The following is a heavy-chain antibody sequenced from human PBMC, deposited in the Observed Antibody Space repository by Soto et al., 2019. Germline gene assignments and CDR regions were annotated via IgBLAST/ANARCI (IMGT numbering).Heavy chain of an antibody. CDR1: GFTFSNSI. D-gene: IGHD6-13*01. J-gene: IGHJ3*02. V-gene: IGHV3-21*01. CDR3: ATSTWYAFDI. CDR2: ISGSSDFL. Sequence: NPGGSLRLSCAASGFTFSNSIINWVRQAPGQGLEWVSSISGSSDFLYYADSVKGRFTISRDTATNSLYLQMNSLRAEDTAVYYCATSTWYAFDIWGQGTMVTVSS.